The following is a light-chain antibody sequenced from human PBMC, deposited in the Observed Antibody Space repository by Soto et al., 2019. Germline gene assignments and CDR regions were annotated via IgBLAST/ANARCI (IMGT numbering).Light chain of an antibody. V-gene: IGKV1-5*01. J-gene: IGKJ1*01. CDR2: DAS. CDR1: QDIVTY. CDR3: QHYTLSSGP. Sequence: IHMTQSPYTVSASVGESVTISCRASQDIVTYLAWYQQKPGKAPKLLIFDASTLQSGVSPRFRGSGSGSDFSLTISNLQPDDVGVYFCQHYTLSSGPFGRGTKVDI.